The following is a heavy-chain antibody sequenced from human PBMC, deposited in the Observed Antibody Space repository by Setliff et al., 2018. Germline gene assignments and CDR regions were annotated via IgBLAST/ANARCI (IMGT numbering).Heavy chain of an antibody. CDR2: ISAYNGNT. Sequence: ASVKVSCKASGYTFTSYGISWVRQAPGQGLEWMGWISAYNGNTNYAQKLQGRVTMATDTSMSTAYMELRSLRSDDTAVYYCARAEYTSSSLYYYMDVWGKGTTVTVSS. V-gene: IGHV1-18*01. J-gene: IGHJ6*03. CDR1: GYTFTSYG. CDR3: ARAEYTSSSLYYYMDV. D-gene: IGHD6-6*01.